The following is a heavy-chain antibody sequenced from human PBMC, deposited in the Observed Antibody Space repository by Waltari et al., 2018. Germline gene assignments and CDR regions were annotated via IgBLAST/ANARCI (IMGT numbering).Heavy chain of an antibody. D-gene: IGHD3-22*01. CDR2: INPNSGGT. J-gene: IGHJ4*02. V-gene: IGHV1-2*02. CDR3: ARVYYDSSGYLSLDY. Sequence: QVQLVQSGAEVKKPGASVKVSCKASGYPFTGYYMHWVRQAPGQGLEWMGWINPNSGGTNYAQKFQGRVTMTRDTSISTAYMELSRLRSDDTAVYYCARVYYDSSGYLSLDYWGQGTLVTVSS. CDR1: GYPFTGYY.